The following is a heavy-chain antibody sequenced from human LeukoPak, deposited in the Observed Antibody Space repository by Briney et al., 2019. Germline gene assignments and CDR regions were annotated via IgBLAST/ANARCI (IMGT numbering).Heavy chain of an antibody. J-gene: IGHJ3*02. Sequence: SVKVSCKASGYTFTGYYMHWVRQAPGQGLEWMGGIIPIFGTANYAQKFQGRVTMTTDTSTSTAYMELSSLRSEDTAVYYCARDSQRYNWNDQPDAFDIWGQGTMVTVSS. CDR2: IIPIFGTA. D-gene: IGHD1-1*01. CDR1: GYTFTGYY. V-gene: IGHV1-69*05. CDR3: ARDSQRYNWNDQPDAFDI.